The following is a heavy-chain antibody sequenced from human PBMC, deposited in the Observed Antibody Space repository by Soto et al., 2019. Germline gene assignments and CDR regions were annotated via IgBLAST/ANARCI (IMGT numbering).Heavy chain of an antibody. CDR1: GGSISSSSYY. V-gene: IGHV4-39*02. J-gene: IGHJ5*02. D-gene: IGHD1-26*01. CDR2: IYYSGST. CDR3: ATQEVGGSYVYTFDP. Sequence: QLQLQESGPGLVKPSETLSLTCTVSGGSISSSSYYWGWIRQPPGKGLEWIGSIYYSGSTYYNPSSKSRVTISVDTSKNPFSMKLSSVTAADTAVYYCATQEVGGSYVYTFDPWGQGTLVTVSS.